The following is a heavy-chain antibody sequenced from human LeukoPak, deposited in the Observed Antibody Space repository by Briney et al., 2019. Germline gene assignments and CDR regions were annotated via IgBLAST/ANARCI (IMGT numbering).Heavy chain of an antibody. CDR1: GYTFTSYG. CDR3: ARDLYDSSGYSRPRDY. D-gene: IGHD3-22*01. V-gene: IGHV1-18*03. Sequence: EASVKVSCKASGYTFTSYGISWVRQAPGQGLEWMGWISAYNGNTNYAQKLQGRVTMTTDTSTSTAYMELRSLRSDDMAVYYCARDLYDSSGYSRPRDYWGQGTLVTVSS. CDR2: ISAYNGNT. J-gene: IGHJ4*02.